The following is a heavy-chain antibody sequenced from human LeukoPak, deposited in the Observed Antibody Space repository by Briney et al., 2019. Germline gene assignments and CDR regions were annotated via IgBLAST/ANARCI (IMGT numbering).Heavy chain of an antibody. CDR2: IRQDGGGT. D-gene: IGHD3-22*01. J-gene: IGHJ1*01. CDR3: ATYSSLNTREFQY. Sequence: GGCLRLSCEASGLTFSRDWMGWVRQAPGKGLEWVANIRQDGGGTYYGDSVKGRFIISRDNAKNSLFLQMNRLRAEDTAVYYCATYSSLNTREFQYWGQGTLVTVSP. CDR1: GLTFSRDW. V-gene: IGHV3-7*01.